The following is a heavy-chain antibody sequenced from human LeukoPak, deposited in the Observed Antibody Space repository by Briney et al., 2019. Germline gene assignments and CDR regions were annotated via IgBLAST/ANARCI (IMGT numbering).Heavy chain of an antibody. CDR1: GFTFSSYS. CDR2: ISSSSSYI. CDR3: ARELGMVTVDY. J-gene: IGHJ4*02. V-gene: IGHV3-21*01. Sequence: PGGSLRLSCGASGFTFSSYSMNWVRQAPGKGLEWVSSISSSSSYIYYADSVKGRFTISRDNAKNSLYLQENSLRAEDTAVYYCARELGMVTVDYWGQGTLVTVSP. D-gene: IGHD5-18*01.